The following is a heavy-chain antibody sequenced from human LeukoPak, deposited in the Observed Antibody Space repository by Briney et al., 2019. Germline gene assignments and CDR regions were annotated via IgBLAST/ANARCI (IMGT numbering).Heavy chain of an antibody. Sequence: SVKVSCKASGGTFSSYAISWVRQAPGQGLEWMGGIIPIFGTANYAQKFQGRVTITADESTSTAYMELSSLRSEDTAVYYCASAPYCSSTSCYPGGYWGQGTLVTVSS. CDR3: ASAPYCSSTSCYPGGY. CDR1: GGTFSSYA. CDR2: IIPIFGTA. V-gene: IGHV1-69*13. D-gene: IGHD2-2*01. J-gene: IGHJ4*02.